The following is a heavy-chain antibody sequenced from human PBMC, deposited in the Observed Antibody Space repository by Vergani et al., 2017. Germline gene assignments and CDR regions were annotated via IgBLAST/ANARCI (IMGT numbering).Heavy chain of an antibody. CDR2: INHSGST. CDR1: GGSFSGYY. D-gene: IGHD2-2*01. J-gene: IGHJ6*02. CDR3: ARGRSTSYYYYGMDV. Sequence: QVQLQQWGAGLLKPSETLSLTCAVYGGSFSGYYWSWIRQPPGKGLEWIGEINHSGSTNYNPSLKSRVTISVDTSKNQFSLKLSSVTAADTAVYYCARGRSTSYYYYGMDVWGQGTTVTVSS. V-gene: IGHV4-34*01.